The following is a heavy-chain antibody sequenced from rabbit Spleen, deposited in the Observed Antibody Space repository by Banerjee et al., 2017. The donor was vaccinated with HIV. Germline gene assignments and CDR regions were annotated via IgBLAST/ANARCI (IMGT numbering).Heavy chain of an antibody. CDR1: GFSFGDRDV. J-gene: IGHJ4*01. V-gene: IGHV1S45*01. CDR2: INTYTGKP. Sequence: QEQLVESGGGLVQPTGSLTLTCKASGFSFGDRDVMCWVRQAPGKGLQWIACINTYTGKPVYATWPKGRFTISRTSSTTVTLQMTSLTAADTATYFCARDLASVVGWNFSLWGQGTLVTVS. D-gene: IGHD3-1*01. CDR3: ARDLASVVGWNFSL.